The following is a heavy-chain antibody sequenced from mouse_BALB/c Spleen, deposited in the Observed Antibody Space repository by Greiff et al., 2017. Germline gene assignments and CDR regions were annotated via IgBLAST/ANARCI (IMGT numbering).Heavy chain of an antibody. V-gene: IGHV1S29*02. CDR3: ARDGSSFYYAMDY. CDR1: GYTFTDYN. CDR2: IYPYNGGT. D-gene: IGHD1-1*01. Sequence: VQVKESGPELVKPGASVKISCKASGYTFTDYNMYWVKQSPGKSLEWIGYIYPYNGGTGYNQKFKSKATFTVDYSSSTAYMKLRRLTSEDSAVYYWARDGSSFYYAMDYWGQGTSVTVSS. J-gene: IGHJ4*01.